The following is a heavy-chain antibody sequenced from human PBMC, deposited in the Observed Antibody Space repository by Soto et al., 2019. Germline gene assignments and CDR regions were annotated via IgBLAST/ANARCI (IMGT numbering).Heavy chain of an antibody. Sequence: GASVKVSCKASGYTFSSYGISWVRQAPGQGLEWMGWISAYNGNTNYAQELQGRVTMTTDTSTSTAYMELRSLRTDDTAVYYCASGVWSSEIAGVPADIYYYYIMDVWGQGTKVTVSS. CDR2: ISAYNGNT. CDR3: ASGVWSSEIAGVPADIYYYYIMDV. CDR1: GYTFSSYG. J-gene: IGHJ6*02. V-gene: IGHV1-18*01. D-gene: IGHD2-2*01.